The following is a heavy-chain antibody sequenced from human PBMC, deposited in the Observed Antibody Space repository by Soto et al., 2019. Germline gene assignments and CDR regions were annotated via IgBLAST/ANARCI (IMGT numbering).Heavy chain of an antibody. CDR1: GYPFDTYG. Sequence: ASVKVSCKASGYPFDTYGINWVRQAPGQRPEWMGWISAYNGQTDYAQNFQGRVTMATDTSTNTAYMELRNLRSDDTAVYYCARDPREFWNSYFFDPWGPGTLVTVSS. V-gene: IGHV1-18*01. CDR2: ISAYNGQT. D-gene: IGHD3-3*01. CDR3: ARDPREFWNSYFFDP. J-gene: IGHJ5*02.